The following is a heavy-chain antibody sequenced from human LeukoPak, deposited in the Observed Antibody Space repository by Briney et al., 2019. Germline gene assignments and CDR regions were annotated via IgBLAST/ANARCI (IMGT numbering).Heavy chain of an antibody. J-gene: IGHJ6*02. CDR2: ISSSSSYI. Sequence: GGSLRLSCAASGFTFSSYSMNWVRQAPGKGLEWVSSISSSSSYIYYADSVKGRFTISRDNAKNSLYLQMNSLRAEDTAVYYCARDVVDTAMPEDYYGMDVWGQGTTVTVSS. V-gene: IGHV3-21*01. CDR1: GFTFSSYS. CDR3: ARDVVDTAMPEDYYGMDV. D-gene: IGHD5-18*01.